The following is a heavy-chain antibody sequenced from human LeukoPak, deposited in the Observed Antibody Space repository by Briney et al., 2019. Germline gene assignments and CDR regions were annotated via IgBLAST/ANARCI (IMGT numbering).Heavy chain of an antibody. Sequence: GASVKVSCKASGYTFTGYYMHWLRQAPGQGLEWMGWINPNSGGTNYAQKFQGRVTMTRDTSISTAYMELSRLKSDDTAVYYCARASYGSGSDYWGQGTLVTVSS. CDR3: ARASYGSGSDY. V-gene: IGHV1-2*02. J-gene: IGHJ4*02. D-gene: IGHD3-10*01. CDR2: INPNSGGT. CDR1: GYTFTGYY.